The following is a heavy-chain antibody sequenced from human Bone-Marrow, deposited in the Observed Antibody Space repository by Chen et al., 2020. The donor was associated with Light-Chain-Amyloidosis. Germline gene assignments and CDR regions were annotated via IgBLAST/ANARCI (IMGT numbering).Heavy chain of an antibody. J-gene: IGHJ4*02. CDR2: IYPDDSDA. CDR3: ARRRDGYNFDY. CDR1: GGTCPNYW. D-gene: IGHD5-12*01. V-gene: IGHV5-51*01. Sequence: GGGREISGKGCGGTCPNYWIGWVRQMPGKGLEWMGVIYPDDSDARYSPSFEGQVTISADKSITTAYLQWRSLKASDTAMYYCARRRDGYNFDYWGQGTLVTVSS.